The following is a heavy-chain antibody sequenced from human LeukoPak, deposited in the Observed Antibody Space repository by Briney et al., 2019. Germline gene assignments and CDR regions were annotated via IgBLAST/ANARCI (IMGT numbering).Heavy chain of an antibody. D-gene: IGHD1-26*01. V-gene: IGHV4-59*12. CDR1: GGSISGYS. J-gene: IGHJ4*02. Sequence: SETLSLTCTVSGGSISGYSWTWIRQPPGQGLEWIGYFHNSRTTSYNPSLTGRVTISVDTSKNQFSLKLSSVTAADTAVYYCARWEGGSYYDFDYWGQGTLVTVSS. CDR3: ARWEGGSYYDFDY. CDR2: FHNSRTT.